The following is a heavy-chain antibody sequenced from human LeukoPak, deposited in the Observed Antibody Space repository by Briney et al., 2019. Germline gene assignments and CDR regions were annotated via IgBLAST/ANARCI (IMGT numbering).Heavy chain of an antibody. J-gene: IGHJ4*02. Sequence: ASVKVSCKASGYTFTSYYMHWVRQAPGQGLEWMGIINPSGGSTSYAQKFQGRVTMTRDTSISAAYMELRRLRSDDTAVYYCARALPEIDYWGQGTLVTVSS. CDR3: ARALPEIDY. V-gene: IGHV1-46*01. CDR2: INPSGGST. CDR1: GYTFTSYY.